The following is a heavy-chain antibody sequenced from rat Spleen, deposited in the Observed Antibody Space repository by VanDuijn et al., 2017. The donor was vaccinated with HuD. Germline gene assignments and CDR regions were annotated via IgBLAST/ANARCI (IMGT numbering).Heavy chain of an antibody. CDR1: GFTYSNYY. CDR3: TTGGGIIMYTTDYWFAY. D-gene: IGHD1-6*01. CDR2: ISTGGGST. J-gene: IGHJ3*01. Sequence: EVQLVESGGGLVQPGRSLKLSCAASGFTYSNYYMAWVRQAPTKGLEWVAYISTGGGSTYYRDSVKGRFTISRDNAKSTLYLQMESLSSEDTATYYCTTGGGIIMYTTDYWFAYWGQGTLVTVSS. V-gene: IGHV5-27*01.